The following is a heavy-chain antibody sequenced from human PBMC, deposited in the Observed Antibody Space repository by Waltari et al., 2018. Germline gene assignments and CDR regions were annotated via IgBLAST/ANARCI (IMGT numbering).Heavy chain of an antibody. V-gene: IGHV1-69*01. CDR2: IIPSFGTA. D-gene: IGHD3-22*01. CDR3: ARDGARRYYDSSGLDY. CDR1: GGTFSSYA. J-gene: IGHJ4*02. Sequence: QVQLVQSGAEVKKPGSSVKVSCKASGGTFSSYAISWVRQAPGQGLEWMGGIIPSFGTANYAQKFQGRVTITADESTSTAYMELSSLRSEDTAVYYCARDGARRYYDSSGLDYWGQGTLVTVSS.